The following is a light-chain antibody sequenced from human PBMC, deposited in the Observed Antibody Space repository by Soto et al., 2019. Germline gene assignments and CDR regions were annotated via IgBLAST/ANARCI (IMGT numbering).Light chain of an antibody. CDR2: AAS. CDR1: QSVSSSY. J-gene: IGKJ1*01. CDR3: HQYGRAPRT. Sequence: EIVFTQSPGTLSLYPGERATLSCRASQSVSSSYLAWYQQKPGQAPRLLIYAASTRATGIPERFSGSGSGTDFTLTISRLEPEDFAVYHCHQYGRAPRTFGQGTKVDIK. V-gene: IGKV3-20*01.